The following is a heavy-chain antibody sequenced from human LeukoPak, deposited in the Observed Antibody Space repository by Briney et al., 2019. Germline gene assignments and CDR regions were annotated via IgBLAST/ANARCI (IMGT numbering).Heavy chain of an antibody. CDR3: ARDMTGGIWARATSFDH. CDR1: GYTFSAFY. V-gene: IGHV1-2*02. D-gene: IGHD1-14*01. J-gene: IGHJ4*02. CDR2: INPDSGGS. Sequence: GASVKVSCKTSGYTFSAFYMHWVRQAPGQGPEWMGWINPDSGGSEYGQKFQGRVTFTSDTSSTTIYMEVRSLKSDDTAVYYCARDMTGGIWARATSFDHWGQGTLVTVSP.